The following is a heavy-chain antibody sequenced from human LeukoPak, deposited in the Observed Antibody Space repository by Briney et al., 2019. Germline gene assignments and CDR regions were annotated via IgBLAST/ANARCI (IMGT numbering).Heavy chain of an antibody. CDR3: ARMYGDYDNWFDP. CDR1: GAFIRGGGVY. V-gene: IGHV4-30-2*01. J-gene: IGHJ5*02. Sequence: SQTLSLTCTVSGAFIRGGGVYWSWIRQPPEKGLEWIGYIYHSGTTYYSPSLKSRVTISIDTSKNQFSLKLRSVTAADTAVYYCARMYGDYDNWFDPWGQGTLVTVSS. CDR2: IYHSGTT. D-gene: IGHD4-17*01.